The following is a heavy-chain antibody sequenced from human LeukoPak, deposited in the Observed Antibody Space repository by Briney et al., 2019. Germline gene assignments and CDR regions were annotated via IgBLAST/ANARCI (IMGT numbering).Heavy chain of an antibody. CDR1: GFTVSSNY. V-gene: IGHV3-21*01. Sequence: GGSLRLSCAASGFTVSSNYMSWVRQAPGKGLEWVSSISSSSSYIYYADSVKGRFTISRDNAKNSLYLQMNSLRAEDTAVYYCASSAYYDILTGPDWGQGTLVTVSS. J-gene: IGHJ4*02. D-gene: IGHD3-9*01. CDR3: ASSAYYDILTGPD. CDR2: ISSSSSYI.